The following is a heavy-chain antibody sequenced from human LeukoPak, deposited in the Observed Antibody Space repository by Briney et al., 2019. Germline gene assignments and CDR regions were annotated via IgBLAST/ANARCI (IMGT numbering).Heavy chain of an antibody. V-gene: IGHV4-31*03. D-gene: IGHD2-2*01. CDR1: GGSISSGGYY. Sequence: PSGTLSLTCTVSGGSISSGGYYWSWIRQHPGKGLEWIGYIYYSGSTYYNPSLKSRVTISVDTSKNQFSLKLSSVTAADTAVYYCARAGATVVPAAHRRADAFDIWGQGTMVTVSS. CDR2: IYYSGST. J-gene: IGHJ3*02. CDR3: ARAGATVVPAAHRRADAFDI.